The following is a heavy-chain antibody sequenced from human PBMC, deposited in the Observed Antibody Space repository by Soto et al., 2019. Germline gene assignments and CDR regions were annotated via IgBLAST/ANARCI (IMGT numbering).Heavy chain of an antibody. CDR2: IYSGGTT. CDR3: TTDLPTLIPQVDY. J-gene: IGHJ4*02. Sequence: PGGALKLSCANSGVTVSSNYNSWVPPAPGKGLEWVSVIYSGGTTDYAAPVKGRFTISRDDSKDTLYLQMNNLKTEDTAVYYCTTDLPTLIPQVDYWGPGTLVTVSS. D-gene: IGHD4-4*01. V-gene: IGHV3-66*01. CDR1: GVTVSSNY.